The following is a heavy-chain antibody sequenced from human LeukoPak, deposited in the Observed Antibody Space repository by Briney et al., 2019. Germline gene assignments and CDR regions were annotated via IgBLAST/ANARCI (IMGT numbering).Heavy chain of an antibody. CDR3: ARDLAAAGTGDY. V-gene: IGHV1-8*01. Sequence: ASVKVSCKASGYTFTSYDINWVRQATGQGLEWMGWMNPNSGNTGYAQKLQGRVTMTTDTSTSTAYMELRSLRSDDTAVYYCARDLAAAGTGDYWGQGTLVTVSS. CDR2: MNPNSGNT. CDR1: GYTFTSYD. J-gene: IGHJ4*02. D-gene: IGHD6-13*01.